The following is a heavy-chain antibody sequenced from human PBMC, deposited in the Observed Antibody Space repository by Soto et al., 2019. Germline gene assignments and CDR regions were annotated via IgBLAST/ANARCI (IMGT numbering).Heavy chain of an antibody. J-gene: IGHJ4*02. D-gene: IGHD2-2*01. CDR1: GFTFSSYS. CDR3: ATSGGSYCSSTSCPYGF. Sequence: PGGSLRLSCAASGFTFSSYSMNWVRQAPGKGLEWVSSISSSSSYIYYADSVKGRFTISRDNAKNSLYLQMNSLRAEDTAVYYWATSGGSYCSSTSCPYGFWGQGTLVTVSS. V-gene: IGHV3-21*01. CDR2: ISSSSSYI.